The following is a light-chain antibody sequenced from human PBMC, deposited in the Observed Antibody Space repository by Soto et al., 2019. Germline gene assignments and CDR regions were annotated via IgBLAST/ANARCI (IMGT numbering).Light chain of an antibody. J-gene: IGLJ1*01. Sequence: QSALTQPASVSGSPGQSITISCTGTSSDVGGYNYVSWYQQHPGKAPKLMIYDVTKRPSGVPDRFSGSKSGNTASLTVSALQAEDEADYYCSSYTDRKHLVFGTGTKLTVL. V-gene: IGLV2-8*01. CDR2: DVT. CDR3: SSYTDRKHLV. CDR1: SSDVGGYNY.